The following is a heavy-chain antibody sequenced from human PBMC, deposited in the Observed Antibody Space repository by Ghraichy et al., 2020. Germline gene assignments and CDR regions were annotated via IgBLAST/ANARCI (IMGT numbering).Heavy chain of an antibody. CDR1: GFSFNKAW. J-gene: IGHJ6*02. V-gene: IGHV3-15*01. Sequence: GESLNISCAGSGFSFNKAWMTWVRQGPGKGLEWVGRIKSRSDGGTTDYAAPVKGRFTITRDDSKNTVYLQMNSLKTEDTAVYYCARAVRKNYYLLYTVDVWGPGTTVTVSS. CDR3: ARAVRKNYYLLYTVDV. D-gene: IGHD1-26*01. CDR2: IKSRSDGGTT.